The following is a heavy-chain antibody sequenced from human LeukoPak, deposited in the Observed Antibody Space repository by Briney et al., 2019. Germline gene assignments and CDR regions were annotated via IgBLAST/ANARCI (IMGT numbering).Heavy chain of an antibody. V-gene: IGHV4-30-4*07. J-gene: IGHJ6*03. CDR3: ARERSHRGVAGGYDSLSYYYYSYMDV. CDR2: IYYSGST. D-gene: IGHD5-12*01. CDR1: GDSLSSGAYS. Sequence: PSETLSLTCAVSGDSLSSGAYSWSWIRQPPGKGLEWIGYIYYSGSTFSNPSLKSRVTISVDRSKNQFSLRLTSVTAADTAVYYCARERSHRGVAGGYDSLSYYYYSYMDVWVKGTTVTVSS.